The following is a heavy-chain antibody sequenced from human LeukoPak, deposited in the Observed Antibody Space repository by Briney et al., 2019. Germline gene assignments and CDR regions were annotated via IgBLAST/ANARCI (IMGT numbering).Heavy chain of an antibody. CDR1: GFTVSSNY. CDR3: AKRGPGSPQSGKYYFDY. V-gene: IGHV3-23*01. Sequence: PGGSLRLSCAAPGFTVSSNYMSWVRQAPGKGLEWVSAITGSGGSTYYADSVKGRFTISRDNSKNTLYLQMNSLRAEDTAVYYCAKRGPGSPQSGKYYFDYWGQGTLVTVSS. D-gene: IGHD3-10*01. CDR2: ITGSGGST. J-gene: IGHJ4*02.